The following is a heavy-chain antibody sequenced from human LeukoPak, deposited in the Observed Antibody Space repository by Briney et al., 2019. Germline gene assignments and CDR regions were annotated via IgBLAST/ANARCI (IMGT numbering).Heavy chain of an antibody. CDR3: AKDFYYGSGLTTNWFDP. Sequence: GGSLRLSCAASGFTFSSYGMSWVRQAPGKGLEWVSAISGSGGSTYYADSVKGRFTISRDNSKNTLYLQMNSLRAEDTAVYYCAKDFYYGSGLTTNWFDPWGQGALVTVSS. V-gene: IGHV3-23*01. CDR2: ISGSGGST. J-gene: IGHJ5*02. CDR1: GFTFSSYG. D-gene: IGHD3-10*01.